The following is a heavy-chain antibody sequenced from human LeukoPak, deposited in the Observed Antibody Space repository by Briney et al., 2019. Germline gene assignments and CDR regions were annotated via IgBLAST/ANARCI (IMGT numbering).Heavy chain of an antibody. J-gene: IGHJ4*02. V-gene: IGHV3-23*01. D-gene: IGHD3-10*01. CDR1: GFTFSSYG. CDR3: ARGGVDHYGSGTYYLMYYFDH. CDR2: ISGSGGST. Sequence: GGFLRLSCAASGFTFSSYGMSWVRQAPGKGLEWVSAISGSGGSTYYADSVKGRFTISRDNSKNTLYLQMNSLRAEDTAVYYCARGGVDHYGSGTYYLMYYFDHWGQGALVTVSS.